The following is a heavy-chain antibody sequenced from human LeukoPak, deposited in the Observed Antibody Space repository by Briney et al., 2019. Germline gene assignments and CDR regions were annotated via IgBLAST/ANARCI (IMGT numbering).Heavy chain of an antibody. D-gene: IGHD5-24*01. Sequence: SETLSLTCTVSGGSIRSDNYYYSWIRQPAGKGLEWIGRIYTSGSTNYNPSLKSRVTISVDTSKNQLSLKLTSVTAADTAVYYCARGGDGVFDYWGQGTLVTVSS. CDR1: GGSIRSDNYY. J-gene: IGHJ4*02. CDR2: IYTSGST. V-gene: IGHV4-61*02. CDR3: ARGGDGVFDY.